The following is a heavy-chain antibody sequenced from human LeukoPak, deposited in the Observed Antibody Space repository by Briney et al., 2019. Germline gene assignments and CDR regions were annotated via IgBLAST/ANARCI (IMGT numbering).Heavy chain of an antibody. D-gene: IGHD2-15*01. CDR1: GGTFSSYA. CDR2: IIPIFGTA. V-gene: IGHV1-69*13. J-gene: IGHJ4*02. Sequence: SVKVSCKASGGTFSSYAISWVRQAPGQGLEWMGGIIPIFGTANYAQKFQGRVTITADESTSTAYMELSSLRPEDTAVYYCARDTLGYCSGGSCYYFDYWGQGTLVTVSS. CDR3: ARDTLGYCSGGSCYYFDY.